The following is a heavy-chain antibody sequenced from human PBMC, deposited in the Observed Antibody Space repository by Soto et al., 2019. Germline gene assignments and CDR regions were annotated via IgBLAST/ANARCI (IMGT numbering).Heavy chain of an antibody. CDR3: ARETRGYSGYGWGWFDP. CDR1: GGTFSSYA. D-gene: IGHD5-12*01. CDR2: IIPIFGTA. Sequence: QVQLVQSGAEVKKPGSSVKVSCKASGGTFSSYAISWVRQAPGQGLEWMGGIIPIFGTANYAQKFQGRVTITADESTSTAYMELSSLRSEDTAVYYCARETRGYSGYGWGWFDPWGQGTLVTVSS. V-gene: IGHV1-69*12. J-gene: IGHJ5*02.